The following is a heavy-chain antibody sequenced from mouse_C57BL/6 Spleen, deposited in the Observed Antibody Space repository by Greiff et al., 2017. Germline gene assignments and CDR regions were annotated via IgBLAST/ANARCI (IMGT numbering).Heavy chain of an antibody. J-gene: IGHJ2*01. Sequence: EVKLVESGGGLVQPGGSMKLSCVASGFTFSNYWMNWVRQSPEKGLEWVAQISLKSDNYATHYAVSVKGRFTISRDDSTGRFYLQMNNLMAEDTGIYYASHSIYYDYGASYFDYWGQGTTLTVSS. CDR3: SHSIYYDYGASYFDY. V-gene: IGHV6-3*01. CDR2: ISLKSDNYAT. CDR1: GFTFSNYW. D-gene: IGHD2-4*01.